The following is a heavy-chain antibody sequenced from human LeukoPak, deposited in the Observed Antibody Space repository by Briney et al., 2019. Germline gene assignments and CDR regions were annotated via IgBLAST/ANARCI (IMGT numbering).Heavy chain of an antibody. D-gene: IGHD6-13*01. CDR3: GRGGKVEQLVLAR. V-gene: IGHV3-74*01. CDR1: GFTFNSYW. J-gene: IGHJ4*02. Sequence: ESGGSLKLPCAPSGFTFNSYWMHWVRQAPGKGLVGVSRISSDGSSTTYADSVKGRFTISRDNAKNTLYLQMNSLRAEDTAVYYCGRGGKVEQLVLARWGQGSLVTVSS. CDR2: ISSDGSST.